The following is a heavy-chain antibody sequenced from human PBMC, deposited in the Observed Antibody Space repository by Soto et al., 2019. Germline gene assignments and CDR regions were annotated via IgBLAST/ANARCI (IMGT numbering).Heavy chain of an antibody. CDR1: GFTFSSYG. CDR2: ISYDGSNK. V-gene: IGHV3-30*18. CDR3: AKDPGYGSGSYYKIPATGYFDY. J-gene: IGHJ4*02. D-gene: IGHD3-10*01. Sequence: LRLSCAASGFTFSSYGMHWVRQAPGKGLEWVAVISYDGSNKYYADSVKGRFTISRDNSKNTLYLQMNSLRAEGTAVYYCAKDPGYGSGSYYKIPATGYFDYWGQGTLVTVSS.